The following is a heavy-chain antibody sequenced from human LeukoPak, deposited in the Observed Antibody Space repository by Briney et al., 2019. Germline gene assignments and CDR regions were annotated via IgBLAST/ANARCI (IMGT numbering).Heavy chain of an antibody. CDR2: IIPIFGTA. CDR1: GGTFISYA. Sequence: ALVKVSCKASGGTFISYAISWVRQAPGQGLEWMGGIIPIFGTANYAQKFQGRVTITADESTSTAYMELSSLRSEDTAVYYCARDRIPGIAAAAISPGYWGQGTLVTVSS. CDR3: ARDRIPGIAAAAISPGY. D-gene: IGHD6-13*01. J-gene: IGHJ4*02. V-gene: IGHV1-69*13.